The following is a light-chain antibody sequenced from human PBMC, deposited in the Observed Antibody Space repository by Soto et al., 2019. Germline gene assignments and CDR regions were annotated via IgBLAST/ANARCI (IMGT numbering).Light chain of an antibody. V-gene: IGLV1-51*02. CDR2: EDN. Sequence: QSVLTQTRSVSAAPGQKVPISYAGSSSNIGKNYVSWYQQVPGTAPKLLNYEDNIRRSGLPDRFSGSKSGTSATLGITGLQTGDEADYYCGAWDSSPSVYVFGTGTNVTVL. J-gene: IGLJ1*01. CDR1: SSNIGKNY. CDR3: GAWDSSPSVYV.